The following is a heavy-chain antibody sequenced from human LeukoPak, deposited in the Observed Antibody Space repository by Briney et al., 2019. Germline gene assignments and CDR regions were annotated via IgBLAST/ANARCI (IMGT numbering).Heavy chain of an antibody. CDR2: INQDVSRI. Sequence: GRSLRLSCAGSGFSFSRYWMAWVRQAPGKGLEWVASINQDVSRIHYVDSVKGRFTISRDNAKNSLFLQMNSLRVEDTAVYYCARDRIKSGSYYFDYWGQGTLVTVSS. V-gene: IGHV3-7*01. J-gene: IGHJ4*02. CDR1: GFSFSRYW. CDR3: ARDRIKSGSYYFDY. D-gene: IGHD1-26*01.